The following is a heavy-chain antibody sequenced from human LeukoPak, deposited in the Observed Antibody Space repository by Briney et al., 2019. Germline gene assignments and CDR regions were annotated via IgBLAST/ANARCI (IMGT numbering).Heavy chain of an antibody. CDR2: ISSGGSTV. CDR1: GFTFSSYE. D-gene: IGHD1-26*01. J-gene: IGHJ3*02. V-gene: IGHV3-48*03. Sequence: GGSLRLSCAASGFTFSSYEMNWVRQAPGKGLEWVSYISSGGSTVYYADSVKGRFTISRDNAKSSLYLQMNSLRAEDTAVYYCARVIIVGATGIWGQGTMVTVSS. CDR3: ARVIIVGATGI.